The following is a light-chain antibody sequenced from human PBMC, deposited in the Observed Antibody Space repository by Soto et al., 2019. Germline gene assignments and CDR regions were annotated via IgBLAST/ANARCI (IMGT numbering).Light chain of an antibody. CDR3: CSYGGSSTYVV. J-gene: IGLJ2*01. V-gene: IGLV2-23*02. CDR2: EVS. Sequence: QSALTQPASVSGSPGQSITISCTGTSSDVGSYNLVSWYQQHPGKAPKVMIYEVSKRPSGVSNRFSGSMSGNTASLTISGLQAEDEADYYCCSYGGSSTYVVFGGGTKVTVL. CDR1: SSDVGSYNL.